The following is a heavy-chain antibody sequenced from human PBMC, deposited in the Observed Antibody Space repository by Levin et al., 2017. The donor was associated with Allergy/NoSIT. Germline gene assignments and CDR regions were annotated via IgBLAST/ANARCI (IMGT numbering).Heavy chain of an antibody. J-gene: IGHJ4*02. Sequence: PSETLSLTCAVYGGSFSGYYWSWIRQPPGKGLEWIGEINHSGSTNYNPSLKSRVTISVDTSKNQFSLKLSSVTAADTAVYYCARGYRRWLQLGAGYWGQGTLVTVSS. CDR3: ARGYRRWLQLGAGY. CDR2: INHSGST. V-gene: IGHV4-34*01. D-gene: IGHD5-24*01. CDR1: GGSFSGYY.